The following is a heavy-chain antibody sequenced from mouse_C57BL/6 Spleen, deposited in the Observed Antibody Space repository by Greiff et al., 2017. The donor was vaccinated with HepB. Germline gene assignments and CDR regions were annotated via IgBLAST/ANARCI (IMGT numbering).Heavy chain of an antibody. D-gene: IGHD1-1*01. CDR3: APLTTVVATDWYFDV. Sequence: VQLQQSGAELVKPGASVKLSCTASGFNIKDYYMHWVKQRTEQGLEWIGRIDPEDGETKYAPKFQGKATITADPSSNTAYLQLSSLTSEDTAVDYCAPLTTVVATDWYFDVWGTGTTVTVSS. J-gene: IGHJ1*03. CDR1: GFNIKDYY. V-gene: IGHV14-2*01. CDR2: IDPEDGET.